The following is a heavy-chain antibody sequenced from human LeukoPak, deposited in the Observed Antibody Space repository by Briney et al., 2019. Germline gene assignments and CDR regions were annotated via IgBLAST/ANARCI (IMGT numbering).Heavy chain of an antibody. CDR3: ARATLGYCSGGSCYCFDY. V-gene: IGHV4-34*01. Sequence: PSETLSLTCAVYGGSFSGYYWSWIRQPPGKGLEWIGEINHSGSTNYNPSLKSRVTISVDTSKNQFSLKLSSVTAADTAVYYCARATLGYCSGGSCYCFDYWGQGTLVTVSS. D-gene: IGHD2-15*01. J-gene: IGHJ4*02. CDR2: INHSGST. CDR1: GGSFSGYY.